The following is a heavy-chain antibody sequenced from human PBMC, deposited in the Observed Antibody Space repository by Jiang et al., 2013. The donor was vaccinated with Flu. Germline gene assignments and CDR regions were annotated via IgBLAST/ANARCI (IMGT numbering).Heavy chain of an antibody. D-gene: IGHD6-19*01. Sequence: SQTLSLTCAISGDSVTSNSAAWNWIRQSPSRGLEWLGRTYFRTKWYHDYAESVKSRISINPDTSTNQVSLQLSSVTPEDTAVYYCARHSGWPPEGYFDLWGRGTLVTVSS. J-gene: IGHJ2*01. V-gene: IGHV6-1*01. CDR2: TYFRTKWYH. CDR1: GDSVTSNSAA. CDR3: ARHSGWPPEGYFDL.